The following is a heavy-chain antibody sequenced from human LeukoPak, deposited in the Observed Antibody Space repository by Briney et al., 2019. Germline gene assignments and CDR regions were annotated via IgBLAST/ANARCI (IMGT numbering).Heavy chain of an antibody. J-gene: IGHJ4*02. D-gene: IGHD1-26*01. V-gene: IGHV1-2*02. CDR2: INPNSGGT. CDR3: ARGVGATIGDLDY. Sequence: ASVKVSCKASGYTFTGYYMHWVRQAPGQGLEWMGWINPNSGGTNYAQKFQGRVTMTRDTSISTAYMELSRLRSDDTAVYYCARGVGATIGDLDYWGQGTLVTVSS. CDR1: GYTFTGYY.